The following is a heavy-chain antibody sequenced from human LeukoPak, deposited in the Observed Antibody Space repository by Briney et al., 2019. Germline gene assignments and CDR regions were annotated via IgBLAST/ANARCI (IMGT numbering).Heavy chain of an antibody. CDR2: ISGLGGGT. J-gene: IGHJ4*02. Sequence: GGSLRLSCRASGFTFSNFAMSWVRQAPGKGLEWVSAISGLGGGTYYADSVKGRFTISRDKSKSTLYLQMNSLRAEDTAVYYCAKGAYDYIEIAYFDYWGQGSLVTVSS. CDR1: GFTFSNFA. CDR3: AKGAYDYIEIAYFDY. D-gene: IGHD5-12*01. V-gene: IGHV3-23*01.